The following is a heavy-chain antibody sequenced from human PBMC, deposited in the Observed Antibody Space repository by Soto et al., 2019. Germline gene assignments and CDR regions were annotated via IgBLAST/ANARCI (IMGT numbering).Heavy chain of an antibody. V-gene: IGHV1-3*01. CDR3: AKEVAMAGIYFDN. J-gene: IGHJ4*02. D-gene: IGHD5-18*01. Sequence: GASVKVSCKAHGYNFTSYAMHWVRQAPGQRLEWMGWINAGNGNTKYSQKFQGRVTITRDTSASTAYMELRAEDTAVYYCAKEVAMAGIYFDNWGQGTLVTVSS. CDR1: GYNFTSYA. CDR2: INAGNGNT.